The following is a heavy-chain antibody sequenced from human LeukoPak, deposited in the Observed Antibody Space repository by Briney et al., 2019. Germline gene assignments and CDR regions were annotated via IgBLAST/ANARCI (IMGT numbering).Heavy chain of an antibody. D-gene: IGHD1-26*01. CDR1: GYTFTAYV. V-gene: IGHV1-3*02. Sequence: ASVKVSCKASGYTFTAYVIHWVRQAPGQSLEWMGWTNPGNGNTKYSQEFQGRATITSDTSASTAYMELSSLRSEDMAVYYCARHPYSGSYHFDYWGQGTLVTVSS. CDR3: ARHPYSGSYHFDY. CDR2: TNPGNGNT. J-gene: IGHJ4*02.